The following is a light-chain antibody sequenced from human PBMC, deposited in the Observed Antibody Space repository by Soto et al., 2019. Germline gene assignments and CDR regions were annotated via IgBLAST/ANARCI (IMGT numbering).Light chain of an antibody. V-gene: IGLV2-11*01. CDR3: CSYAGGPEV. Sequence: SCLTHPRSVSGSPGQSVPISCTVSSSDVGGYKYVSWYQQKPGKAPKLIIYGVSRWPSGVPNRFSGSKSGNRASLTISGLQAEDEGDYYCCSYAGGPEVFGTGTKVTVL. J-gene: IGLJ1*01. CDR1: SSDVGGYKY. CDR2: GVS.